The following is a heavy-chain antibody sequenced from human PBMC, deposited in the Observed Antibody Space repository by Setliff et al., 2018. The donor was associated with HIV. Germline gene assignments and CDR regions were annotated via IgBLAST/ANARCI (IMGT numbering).Heavy chain of an antibody. V-gene: IGHV5-51*01. J-gene: IGHJ6*02. CDR2: IYPGDSDT. D-gene: IGHD2-2*03. CDR3: ARHGYCSGTSCSEYYYYYGMDV. CDR1: GYSFTNYL. Sequence: ESLKISCKGSGYSFTNYLIGWVRQMPGKGLEWMGIIYPGDSDTRYSPSFQGQVTISADKSISTAYLQWSSLKASDTAMYYCARHGYCSGTSCSEYYYYYGMDVWGQGTTVTVSS.